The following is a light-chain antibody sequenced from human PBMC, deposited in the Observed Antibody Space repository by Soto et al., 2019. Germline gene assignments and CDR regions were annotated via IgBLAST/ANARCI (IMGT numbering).Light chain of an antibody. V-gene: IGKV1-27*01. CDR2: AAS. J-gene: IGKJ1*01. Sequence: DIQMTQSPSSLSASVGDRVTITCRASQGISNFLAWYQQKPGKVPSLLIYAASTLQSGVPSRFSGSGSGTDFTLTINSLQPEDGANYYCQEYSSAPLTIGQGTRVEIK. CDR3: QEYSSAPLT. CDR1: QGISNF.